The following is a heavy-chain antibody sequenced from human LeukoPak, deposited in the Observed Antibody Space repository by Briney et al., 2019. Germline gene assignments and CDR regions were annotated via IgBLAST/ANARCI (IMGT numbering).Heavy chain of an antibody. CDR2: ISGSGNST. Sequence: GGSLRLSCAASGFTFSSYAMSWVRQAPGKGLEWVSGISGSGNSTYYADSVKGRFTISRDNSKNTLYLQMNSLRAEDTAVYYCAKNADYGDYRNWFDPWGQGTLVTVSS. J-gene: IGHJ5*02. CDR1: GFTFSSYA. D-gene: IGHD4-17*01. V-gene: IGHV3-23*01. CDR3: AKNADYGDYRNWFDP.